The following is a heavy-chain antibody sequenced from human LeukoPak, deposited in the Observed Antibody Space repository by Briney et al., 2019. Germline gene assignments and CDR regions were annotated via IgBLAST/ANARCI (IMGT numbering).Heavy chain of an antibody. J-gene: IGHJ6*02. Sequence: SETLSLTCAVYGGSFSGYYWSWIRQPPGKGLEWIGEINHSGSTNYNPSLKSRVTISVDTSKNQFSLKLSSVTAADTAVYYCARCGDGDFWSGYYPASYGMDVWGQGTTVTVSS. D-gene: IGHD3-3*01. CDR1: GGSFSGYY. CDR2: INHSGST. CDR3: ARCGDGDFWSGYYPASYGMDV. V-gene: IGHV4-34*01.